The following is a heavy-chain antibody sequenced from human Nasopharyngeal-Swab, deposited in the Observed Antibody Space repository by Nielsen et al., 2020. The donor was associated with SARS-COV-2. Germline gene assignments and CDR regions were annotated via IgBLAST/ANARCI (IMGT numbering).Heavy chain of an antibody. Sequence: SVKVSCKASGGTFSSYAITWVRQAPGQGLEWMGGIIPIFDTANYAQQFQDRVTITADESTSTAYMELSSLRSDDTAVYYCARGRRGYSSSWYPYYFDCWGQGTLVTVSS. CDR3: ARGRRGYSSSWYPYYFDC. D-gene: IGHD6-13*01. CDR1: GGTFSSYA. J-gene: IGHJ4*02. V-gene: IGHV1-69*13. CDR2: IIPIFDTA.